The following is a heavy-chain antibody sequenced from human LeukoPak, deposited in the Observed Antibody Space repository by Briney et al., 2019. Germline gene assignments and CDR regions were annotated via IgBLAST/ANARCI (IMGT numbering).Heavy chain of an antibody. J-gene: IGHJ4*02. V-gene: IGHV4-39*07. CDR2: IYYSGST. CDR3: ARGRGTAMGQRGIFDY. D-gene: IGHD5-18*01. CDR1: GGAISSGSYY. Sequence: SETLSLTCTVSGGAISSGSYYWSWIRQSAGKGLEWIGSIYYSGSTYYNPSLKSRVTISVDTSKNQFSLKLSSVTAADTAVYYCARGRGTAMGQRGIFDYWGQGTLVTVSS.